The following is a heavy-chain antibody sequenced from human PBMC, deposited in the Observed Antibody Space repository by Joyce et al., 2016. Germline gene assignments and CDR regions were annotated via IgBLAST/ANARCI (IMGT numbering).Heavy chain of an antibody. J-gene: IGHJ3*02. CDR3: AKHVI. CDR1: GFTFSGYW. Sequence: EVQLVESGGGLVQPGGSLRLSCEASGFTFSGYWMTWVRQAQGKGLEWVAHINEDGSKKYYVDSVKGRFTISRDNTKNSLFLQMNSLRAEDTAVYFCAKHVIWGQGTMVTVSS. V-gene: IGHV3-7*03. CDR2: INEDGSKK.